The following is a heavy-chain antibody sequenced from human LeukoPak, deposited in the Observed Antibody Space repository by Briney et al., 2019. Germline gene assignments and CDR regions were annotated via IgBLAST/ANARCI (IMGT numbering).Heavy chain of an antibody. CDR2: IYESGST. CDR1: GESLNSYY. D-gene: IGHD2-15*01. Sequence: PSETLSLTCAVYGESLNSYYWSWIPQPPGKALEWIGEIYESGSTEYNPSLKSRVTISMVPSKQQFSLSLTSVTAADTAVYYCARGAWATRLGSWGLGTPVIVSS. V-gene: IGHV4-34*01. CDR3: ARGAWATRLGS. J-gene: IGHJ4*02.